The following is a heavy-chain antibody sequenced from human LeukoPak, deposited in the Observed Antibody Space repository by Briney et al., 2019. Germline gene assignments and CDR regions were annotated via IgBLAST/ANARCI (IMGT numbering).Heavy chain of an antibody. J-gene: IGHJ6*03. CDR2: IIPIFGTA. V-gene: IGHV1-69*01. D-gene: IGHD3-9*01. Sequence: SVKVSCKASGGTFSSYAISWVRQAPGQGLEWMGGIIPIFGTANYAQKFQGRVTITADESTSTAYMELSSLRSEDTAVYYCARGTAPYYDILTATQGYYMDVWGKGTTVTISS. CDR3: ARGTAPYYDILTATQGYYMDV. CDR1: GGTFSSYA.